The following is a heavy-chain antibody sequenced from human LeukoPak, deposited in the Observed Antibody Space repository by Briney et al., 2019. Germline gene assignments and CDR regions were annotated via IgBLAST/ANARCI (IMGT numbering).Heavy chain of an antibody. J-gene: IGHJ6*03. CDR1: GFTFSSYA. V-gene: IGHV3-23*01. CDR2: ISGSGGST. Sequence: GGSLRLSCAASGFTFSSYAMSWVRQAPGKGLEWVSAISGSGGSTYYADSVKGRFTISRDNSKNTLYLQMNSLRAEDTAVYYCAKGEEFYYYYYMDVWGKGTTVTVSS. D-gene: IGHD3-10*01. CDR3: AKGEEFYYYYYMDV.